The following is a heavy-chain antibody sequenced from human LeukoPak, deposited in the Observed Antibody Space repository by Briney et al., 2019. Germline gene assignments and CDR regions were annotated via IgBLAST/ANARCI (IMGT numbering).Heavy chain of an antibody. CDR3: ARDEKGIAAAARGALRRDYYYYMDV. CDR2: TYYRSKWYN. CDR1: GDSVSSNSAA. D-gene: IGHD6-13*01. J-gene: IGHJ6*03. Sequence: SQTLSLTCAISGDSVSSNSAAWNWIRQSPSRGLEWLGRTYYRSKWYNDYAVSVKSRITINPDTSKNQFSLQLNSVTPEDTAVYYCARDEKGIAAAARGALRRDYYYYMDVWGKGTTVTISS. V-gene: IGHV6-1*01.